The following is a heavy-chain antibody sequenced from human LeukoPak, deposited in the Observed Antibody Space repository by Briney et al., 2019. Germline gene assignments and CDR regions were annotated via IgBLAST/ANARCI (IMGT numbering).Heavy chain of an antibody. CDR1: GGSFSSYY. CDR2: IYYSGST. V-gene: IGHV4-59*01. J-gene: IGHJ6*02. CDR3: ARARDNYYYYGMDV. Sequence: PSETLSLTCTVSGGSFSSYYWSWIRQPPGKGLEWIGYIYYSGSTNYNPSLKSRVTISVDTSKNQFSLKLSSVTAADTAVYYCARARDNYYYYGMDVWGQGTTVTVSS. D-gene: IGHD3-9*01.